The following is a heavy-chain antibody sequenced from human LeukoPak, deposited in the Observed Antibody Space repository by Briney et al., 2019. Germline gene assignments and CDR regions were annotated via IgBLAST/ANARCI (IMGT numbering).Heavy chain of an antibody. CDR1: GFTFNNYS. J-gene: IGHJ4*02. D-gene: IGHD4-23*01. CDR3: SREDELLGASDY. Sequence: GGSLRLSCAASGFTFNNYSMNWVRQAPGKGLEWVSSISTSSDYIFYADSLKGRFTISRDNAKNSLYLQMNSLRAEDTAVYYCSREDELLGASDYWGQGTLVTVSS. CDR2: ISTSSDYI. V-gene: IGHV3-21*01.